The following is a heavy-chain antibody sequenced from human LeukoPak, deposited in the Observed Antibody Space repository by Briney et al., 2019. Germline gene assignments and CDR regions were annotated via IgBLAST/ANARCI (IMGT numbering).Heavy chain of an antibody. D-gene: IGHD6-13*01. CDR3: AKCVYSNIYYWFDP. CDR2: ITGNGVST. Sequence: GGSLRLSCAASGFTFKDYGMHWVRQAPGKGLEWVSLITGNGVSTYYADSVKGRFTISRDNSKNSLYLQMNGLRTEDTALYYCAKCVYSNIYYWFDPWGQGTLVSVSS. CDR1: GFTFKDYG. J-gene: IGHJ5*02. V-gene: IGHV3-43*02.